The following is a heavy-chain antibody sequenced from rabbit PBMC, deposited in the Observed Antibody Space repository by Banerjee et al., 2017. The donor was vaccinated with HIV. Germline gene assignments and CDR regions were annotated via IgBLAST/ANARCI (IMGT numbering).Heavy chain of an antibody. CDR2: INTSSGNT. D-gene: IGHD1-1*01. V-gene: IGHV1S40*01. CDR1: GIDFSGYYY. J-gene: IGHJ4*01. CDR3: ARDSAGVIGWNFNL. Sequence: QSLEESGGDLVKPGASLTLTCTASGIDFSGYYYMCWVRQAPGKGLEWIACINTSSGNTVYATWAKGRFTISKASWTTVTLQMTSLTAADTATYFCARDSAGVIGWNFNLWGPGTLVTVS.